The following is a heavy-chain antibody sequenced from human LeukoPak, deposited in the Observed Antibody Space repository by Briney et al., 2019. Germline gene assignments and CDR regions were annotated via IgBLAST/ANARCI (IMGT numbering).Heavy chain of an antibody. J-gene: IGHJ4*02. CDR3: ARSDYGSGSYDY. CDR2: IYYSGST. CDR1: GGSFSGYY. V-gene: IGHV4-34*01. D-gene: IGHD3-10*01. Sequence: SETLSLTCAVYGGSFSGYYWSWIRQPPGKGLEWIGSIYYSGSTYYNPSLKSRVTISVDTSKNQFSLQLNSVTPEDTAVYYCARSDYGSGSYDYWGQGTLVTVSS.